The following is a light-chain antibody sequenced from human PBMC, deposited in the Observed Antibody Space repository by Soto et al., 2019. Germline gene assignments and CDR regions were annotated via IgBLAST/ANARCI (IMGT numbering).Light chain of an antibody. CDR2: GAS. J-gene: IGKJ4*01. CDR1: QSVSSSY. V-gene: IGKV3-20*01. CDR3: QQCGSSPVT. Sequence: EIVLTQSPGTLSLSPGERATLSCRASQSVSSSYLAWYQQKPGQAPRLLIYGASSRATGIPDRFSGSGSGTDFTLTISSLEPEDFAVYYCQQCGSSPVTFGGGTKVEIK.